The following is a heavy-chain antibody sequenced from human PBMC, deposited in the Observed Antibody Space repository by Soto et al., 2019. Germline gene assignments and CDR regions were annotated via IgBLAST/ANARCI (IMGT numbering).Heavy chain of an antibody. CDR1: GFNVSISY. V-gene: IGHV3-66*01. Sequence: GGSLRLSCAASGFNVSISYMSWVRQVPGKGLKWVSIIYSDGYTYYAASVKGRFTISRDNFKNTLYLQMSSLRAEDTAVYYAMVRGASNLSGKDVWGQGTTVTVSS. J-gene: IGHJ6*02. CDR2: IYSDGYT. D-gene: IGHD3-10*01. CDR3: MVRGASNLSGKDV.